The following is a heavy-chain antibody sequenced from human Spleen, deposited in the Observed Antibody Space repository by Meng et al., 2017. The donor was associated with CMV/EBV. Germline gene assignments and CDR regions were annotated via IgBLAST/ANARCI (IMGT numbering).Heavy chain of an antibody. V-gene: IGHV3-48*04. J-gene: IGHJ6*02. CDR3: ARGLVGFSSGWHYGMDV. D-gene: IGHD6-19*01. CDR2: ISSSSSTI. CDR1: GLTFISYA. Sequence: GGSLRLSCAASGLTFISYAMSWVRQAPGKGLEWVSYISSSSSTIYYADSVKGRFTISRDNAQNTLYLQINTLRVEDTAVYYCARGLVGFSSGWHYGMDVWGQGTMVTVSS.